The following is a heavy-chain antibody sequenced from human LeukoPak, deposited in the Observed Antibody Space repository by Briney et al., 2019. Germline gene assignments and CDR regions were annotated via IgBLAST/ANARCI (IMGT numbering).Heavy chain of an antibody. CDR2: ISGSGGST. J-gene: IGHJ6*02. CDR3: AKDTGIVVVTAIDYYGMDV. D-gene: IGHD2-21*02. V-gene: IGHV3-23*01. CDR1: GFTFSSYA. Sequence: GGSLRLSCAASGFTFSSYAMSWVRQAPGKGLEWVSAISGSGGSTYYADSVKGRFTISRDNSKNTLYLQMNSLRAEDTAVYYCAKDTGIVVVTAIDYYGMDVWGQGTTVTVSS.